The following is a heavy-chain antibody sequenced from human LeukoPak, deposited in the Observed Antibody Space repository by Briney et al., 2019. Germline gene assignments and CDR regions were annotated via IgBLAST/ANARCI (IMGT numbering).Heavy chain of an antibody. D-gene: IGHD2-2*01. V-gene: IGHV1-18*01. CDR3: ARDGTSTDDY. Sequence: ASVKVSCKTSGYTFSNFGVNWVRQAPGQGLEWMGWISGNNDNPNYGQKFQGRFTVTTDSSTSTAYMELRNLRFDDTAVYYCARDGTSTDDYWGQGTLVTVSS. CDR2: ISGNNDNP. CDR1: GYTFSNFG. J-gene: IGHJ4*02.